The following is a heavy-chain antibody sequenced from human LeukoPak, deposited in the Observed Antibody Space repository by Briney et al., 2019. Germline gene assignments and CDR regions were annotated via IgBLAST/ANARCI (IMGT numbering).Heavy chain of an antibody. D-gene: IGHD3-3*01. V-gene: IGHV4-34*01. CDR3: ARAIYDFWSGYYSDY. CDR1: GGSFSGYY. CDR2: INHNGST. J-gene: IGHJ4*02. Sequence: KPSETLSLICGVSGGSFSGYYCNWIRQAPGKGLEWIGEINHNGSTSSNPSLKSRVTISVDTSKNQFSLNLTSVTAADTAVYYCARAIYDFWSGYYSDYWGQGTLVTVSS.